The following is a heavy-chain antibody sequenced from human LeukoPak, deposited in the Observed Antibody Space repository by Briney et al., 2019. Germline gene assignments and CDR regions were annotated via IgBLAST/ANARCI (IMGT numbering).Heavy chain of an antibody. Sequence: ASVKVSCKASGYTFTGYYMHWVRQAPGQGLEWMGWINPNSGGTNYAQKFQGRATMTRDTSISTAYMELSRLRSDDTAVYYCARSQPPLRYFDWLLPETDYWGQGTLVTVSS. V-gene: IGHV1-2*02. CDR1: GYTFTGYY. J-gene: IGHJ4*02. CDR2: INPNSGGT. D-gene: IGHD3-9*01. CDR3: ARSQPPLRYFDWLLPETDY.